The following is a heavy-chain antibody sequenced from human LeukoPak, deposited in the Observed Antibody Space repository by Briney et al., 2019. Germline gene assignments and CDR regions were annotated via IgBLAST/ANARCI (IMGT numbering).Heavy chain of an antibody. V-gene: IGHV3-43*02. J-gene: IGHJ4*02. CDR2: ISGDGGST. CDR3: AKDMALLWFGELSD. Sequence: GGSLRLSCAAFGFTFDDYAMHWVRQAPGKGLEWVSLISGDGGSTYYADSVKGRFTISRDNSKNSLYLQMNSLRTEDTALYYCAKDMALLWFGELSDWGQGTLVTVSS. CDR1: GFTFDDYA. D-gene: IGHD3-10*01.